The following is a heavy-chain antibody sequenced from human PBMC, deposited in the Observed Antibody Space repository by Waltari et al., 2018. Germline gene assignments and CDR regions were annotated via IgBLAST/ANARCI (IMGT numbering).Heavy chain of an antibody. J-gene: IGHJ6*04. CDR1: GGSISSSSYY. V-gene: IGHV4-39*01. D-gene: IGHD3-3*01. Sequence: QLQLQESGPGLVKHSENLSLTCTVSGGSISSSSYYWGWIRQPPGKGLEWIGSIYYIGSTYYNPSLKSRVTISVDTSKNQFSLKLSSVTAAYTAVYYCARPYTYYDFPWMDVWGNGTTVTVSS. CDR3: ARPYTYYDFPWMDV. CDR2: IYYIGST.